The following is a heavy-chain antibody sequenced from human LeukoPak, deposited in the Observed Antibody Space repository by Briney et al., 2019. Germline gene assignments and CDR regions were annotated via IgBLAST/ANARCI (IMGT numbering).Heavy chain of an antibody. Sequence: PSETLSLTCTVSGGSISSSSYYWGWIRQPPGKGLEWIGSIYYSGSTYYNPSLKSRVTISVDTSKNQFSLKLSSVTAADTAVYYCVTFGGVTVSRGFDYWGQGTLVTVSS. CDR3: VTFGGVTVSRGFDY. CDR2: IYYSGST. J-gene: IGHJ4*02. V-gene: IGHV4-39*07. D-gene: IGHD3-16*02. CDR1: GGSISSSSYY.